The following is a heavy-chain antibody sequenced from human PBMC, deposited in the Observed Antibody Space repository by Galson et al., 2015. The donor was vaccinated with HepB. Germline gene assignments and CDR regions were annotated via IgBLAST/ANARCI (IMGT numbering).Heavy chain of an antibody. J-gene: IGHJ4*02. V-gene: IGHV1-8*01. Sequence: SVKVSCKASGYPFTEYDINWVRRATGQGLEWMGWMDPGSGNTDYSQRFQGRVSMTRDTSIRTAYMELTNLISNDTAVYYCLTGGQDYWGQGTLVTVSS. CDR3: LTGGQDY. D-gene: IGHD1-14*01. CDR1: GYPFTEYD. CDR2: MDPGSGNT.